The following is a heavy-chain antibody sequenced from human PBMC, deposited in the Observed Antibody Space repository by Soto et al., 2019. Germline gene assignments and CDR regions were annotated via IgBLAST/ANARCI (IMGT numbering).Heavy chain of an antibody. CDR3: APPQAAIIVVVP. D-gene: IGHD3-22*01. J-gene: IGHJ5*02. Sequence: GSLRLSCAASGXTFSSYAMSWVRQAPGKGLEWVSAISGSGGRTYYADSVKGRFTISRDDSKNTLYLQMNSLRAEDKAVYYFAPPQAAIIVVVPWGQGTLVTVSS. V-gene: IGHV3-23*01. CDR2: ISGSGGRT. CDR1: GXTFSSYA.